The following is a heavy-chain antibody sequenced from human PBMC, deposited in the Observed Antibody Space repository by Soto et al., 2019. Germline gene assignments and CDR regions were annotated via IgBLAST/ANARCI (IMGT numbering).Heavy chain of an antibody. CDR3: ARGRGFMSRNALDL. J-gene: IGHJ3*01. Sequence: QLQLQRRGAGLLRPSETLSLTCVVSGGPFRGYYWSWIRQSPGKGLEWIGEINHSGSSNSNPSLKSRVTTSVDMSKTQFSMNLTSVTAADAAVYYCARGRGFMSRNALDLWGQGTRVIVSS. CDR1: GGPFRGYY. V-gene: IGHV4-34*01. D-gene: IGHD2-2*01. CDR2: INHSGSS.